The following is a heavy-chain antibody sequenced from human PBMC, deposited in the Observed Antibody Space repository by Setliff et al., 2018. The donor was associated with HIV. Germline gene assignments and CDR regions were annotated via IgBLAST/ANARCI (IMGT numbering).Heavy chain of an antibody. D-gene: IGHD5-18*01. CDR3: ARLSDTAMASFDS. CDR1: GASITTSSYY. V-gene: IGHV4-61*05. CDR2: IYKSGST. J-gene: IGHJ4*02. Sequence: SETLSLTCTASGASITTSSYYWGWIRQPPGKGLEWIGYIYKSGSTNYSPSLKSRVTISPGTSKNQFSLKLTSVTAADTAVYYCARLSDTAMASFDSWGQGILVTVSS.